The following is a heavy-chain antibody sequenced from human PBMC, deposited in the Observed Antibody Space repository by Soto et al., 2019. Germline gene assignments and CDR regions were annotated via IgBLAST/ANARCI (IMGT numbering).Heavy chain of an antibody. Sequence: GGSLRLSCAASGFTVSSNYMSWVRQAPGKGLEWVSVIYSGGSTYYADSVKGRFTISRDNSKNTLYLQMNSLRAEDTAVYYCARDNIVSVPAAMNWRYYYYGMDVWGQGTTVTVSS. V-gene: IGHV3-66*01. D-gene: IGHD2-2*01. J-gene: IGHJ6*02. CDR1: GFTVSSNY. CDR2: IYSGGST. CDR3: ARDNIVSVPAAMNWRYYYYGMDV.